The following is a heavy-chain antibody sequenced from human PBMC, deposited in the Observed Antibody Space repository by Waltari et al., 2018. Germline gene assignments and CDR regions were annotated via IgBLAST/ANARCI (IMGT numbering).Heavy chain of an antibody. D-gene: IGHD6-13*01. CDR2: IDWDDDK. J-gene: IGHJ4*02. V-gene: IGHV2-70*04. CDR3: ALSPYSSSWEVDY. Sequence: QVTLNESGPALVKPTQTLTLTCTFSGFSLSTSGMRVSWIRQPPGKALEWLARIDWDDDKFYSTSLKTRLTISKDTSKNQVVLTMTNMAPVDTATYYCALSPYSSSWEVDYWGQATLVTVSS. CDR1: GFSLSTSGMR.